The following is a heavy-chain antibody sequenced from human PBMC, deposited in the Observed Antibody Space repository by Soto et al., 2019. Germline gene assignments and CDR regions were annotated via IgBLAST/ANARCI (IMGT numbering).Heavy chain of an antibody. Sequence: GGSLRLSCAASGFTFSRYTIHWVRQAPGKGLEWVAVISYDGSNKYYADSVKGRFTISRDNSKNTLYLQMNSLRVEDTAVYYCARNYDSSCDYRDYWGQGTLVTVSS. CDR3: ARNYDSSCDYRDY. CDR1: GFTFSRYT. J-gene: IGHJ4*02. V-gene: IGHV3-30-3*01. D-gene: IGHD3-22*01. CDR2: ISYDGSNK.